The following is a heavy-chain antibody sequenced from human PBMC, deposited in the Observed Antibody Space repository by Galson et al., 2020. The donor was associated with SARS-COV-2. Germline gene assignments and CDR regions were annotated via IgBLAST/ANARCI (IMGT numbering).Heavy chain of an antibody. CDR3: AREGIYYTGFGRGFDY. Sequence: QLGESLKISCAASGFTFSSYGMHWVRQAPGKGLEWVAVIWYDGSNKYYADSVKGRFTISRDNSKNTLYLQMNSLRAEDTAVYYCAREGIYYTGFGRGFDYWGQGTLVTVSS. CDR1: GFTFSSYG. J-gene: IGHJ4*02. D-gene: IGHD3-10*01. CDR2: IWYDGSNK. V-gene: IGHV3-33*01.